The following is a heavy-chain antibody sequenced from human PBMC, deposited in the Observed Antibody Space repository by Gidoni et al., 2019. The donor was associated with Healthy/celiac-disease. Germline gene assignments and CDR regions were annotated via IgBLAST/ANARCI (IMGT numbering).Heavy chain of an antibody. CDR1: GGTFRSYA. V-gene: IGHV1-69*06. Sequence: QVQLVQSGAEVKKPGSSVKVSCKASGGTFRSYAISWVRQAPGQGLEWMGGIIPIFGTANYAQKFQGRVTITADKSTSTAYMELSSLRSEDTAVYYCARSPYYYDSSGYSFDYWGQGTLVTVSS. CDR3: ARSPYYYDSSGYSFDY. D-gene: IGHD3-22*01. J-gene: IGHJ4*02. CDR2: IIPIFGTA.